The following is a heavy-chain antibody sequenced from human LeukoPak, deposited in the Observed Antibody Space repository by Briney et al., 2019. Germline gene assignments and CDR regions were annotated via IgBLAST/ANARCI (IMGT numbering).Heavy chain of an antibody. CDR2: IYYSGST. D-gene: IGHD2-15*01. CDR1: GGSISHYY. J-gene: IGHJ4*02. Sequence: ASETLSLTCTVSGGSISHYYWSWIRQPPGKGLEWIGYIYYSGSTNYNPSLKSRVTISVDTSKNQFSLKLSSVTAADTAVYYCARDMNLGGFDYWGQGTLVTVSS. CDR3: ARDMNLGGFDY. V-gene: IGHV4-59*01.